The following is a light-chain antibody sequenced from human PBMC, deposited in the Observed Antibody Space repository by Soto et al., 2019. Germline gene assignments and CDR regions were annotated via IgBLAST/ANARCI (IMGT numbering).Light chain of an antibody. Sequence: EIVLTQSPGTLSLSPGERATLSCSASQSVSSSYLAWYQQKPGQAPRLLIYGASSRATGIPDRFSGSGSGTDFTLTISRLEPEDFAVYYCQHYGSSSSTFGQGTKLEIK. V-gene: IGKV3-20*01. J-gene: IGKJ2*01. CDR2: GAS. CDR1: QSVSSSY. CDR3: QHYGSSSST.